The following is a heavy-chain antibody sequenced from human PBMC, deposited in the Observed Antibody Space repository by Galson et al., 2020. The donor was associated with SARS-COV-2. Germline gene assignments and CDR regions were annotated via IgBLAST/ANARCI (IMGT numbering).Heavy chain of an antibody. D-gene: IGHD6-19*01. CDR1: GYSFTSYW. V-gene: IGHV5-51*01. CDR3: ARQSTGYSRGCSLPNAFEI. Sequence: GESLKISCKGSGYSFTSYWIGWVRQMPGKGLEWMWIIYPGDSDTRYIPSFQGQVTISADKSISTAYLQWSGLKASDTAKYYCARQSTGYSRGCSLPNAFEIWGQGTMVTGS. J-gene: IGHJ3*02. CDR2: IYPGDSDT.